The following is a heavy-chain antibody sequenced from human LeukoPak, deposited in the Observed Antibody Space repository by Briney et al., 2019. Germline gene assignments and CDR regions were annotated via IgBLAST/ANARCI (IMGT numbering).Heavy chain of an antibody. J-gene: IGHJ4*02. CDR2: INPIGGTT. D-gene: IGHD4-11*01. Sequence: ASVKVSCKASGYTFTGYYMHWVRQAPGQGLEWMGIINPIGGTTDYSQKFQGRVTMTRDTSTSTVYMELSSLSPEDTAVYYCARQQGLQNLNFDYWGQGTLVTVSS. CDR1: GYTFTGYY. V-gene: IGHV1-46*01. CDR3: ARQQGLQNLNFDY.